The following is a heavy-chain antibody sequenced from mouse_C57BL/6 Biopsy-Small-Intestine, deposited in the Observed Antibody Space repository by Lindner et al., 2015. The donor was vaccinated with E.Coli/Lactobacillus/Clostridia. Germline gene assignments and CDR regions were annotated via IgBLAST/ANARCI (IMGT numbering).Heavy chain of an antibody. CDR3: ARWGFISTVVASWFAY. CDR2: INPDYGTT. CDR1: GFSFTDYN. D-gene: IGHD1-1*01. V-gene: IGHV1-39*01. J-gene: IGHJ3*01. Sequence: VQLQESGPELVKPGASVKISCKASGFSFTDYNMNWVKQSDGESLEWIGVINPDYGTTSYNQKFKGKATLTVDQSSSTAYMQLNSLTSEDSAVYYCARWGFISTVVASWFAYWGPRGLWSLSLQ.